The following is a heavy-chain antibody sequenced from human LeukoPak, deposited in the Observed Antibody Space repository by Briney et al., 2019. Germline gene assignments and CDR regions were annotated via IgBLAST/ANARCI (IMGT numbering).Heavy chain of an antibody. D-gene: IGHD6-13*01. Sequence: ASVKVSCKASGYAFTGYYMHWVRQAPGQGLEWMGWINPNSGGTNYAQKFQGRVTMTRDTSISTAYMELSRLRSDDTAVYYCARSLIAAAGTGLGYWGQGTLVTVSS. CDR3: ARSLIAAAGTGLGY. J-gene: IGHJ4*02. CDR1: GYAFTGYY. CDR2: INPNSGGT. V-gene: IGHV1-2*02.